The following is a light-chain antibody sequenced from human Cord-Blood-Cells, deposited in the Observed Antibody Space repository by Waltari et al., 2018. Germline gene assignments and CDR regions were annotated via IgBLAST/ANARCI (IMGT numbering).Light chain of an antibody. CDR2: DAS. CDR3: QQYNSYSLT. J-gene: IGKJ4*01. V-gene: IGKV1-5*01. CDR1: QSISSW. Sequence: DIQLTQSPSTLSASVGDRVTSTCRARQSISSWLAWYQQKPGKAPKLLIYDASSLESGVPSRFSGSGSGTEFTLTISSLQPDDFATYYCQQYNSYSLTFGGGTKVEIK.